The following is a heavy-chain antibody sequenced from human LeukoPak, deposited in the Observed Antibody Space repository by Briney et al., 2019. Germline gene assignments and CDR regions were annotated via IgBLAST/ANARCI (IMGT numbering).Heavy chain of an antibody. J-gene: IGHJ4*02. Sequence: GPSLRLSCAASGFTFDDYGMSWVRHARGKGLEWVSGINWNGGSTGYADSVKGRFTISRDNAKNSLYLQMNSLRAEDSALYHCARVEGGGSYFYYFDYWGQGTLVTVSS. CDR3: ARVEGGGSYFYYFDY. V-gene: IGHV3-20*01. D-gene: IGHD1-26*01. CDR1: GFTFDDYG. CDR2: INWNGGST.